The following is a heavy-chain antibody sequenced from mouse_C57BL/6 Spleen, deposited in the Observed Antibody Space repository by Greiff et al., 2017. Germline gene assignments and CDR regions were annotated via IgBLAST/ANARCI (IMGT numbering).Heavy chain of an antibody. CDR1: GFNIKDDY. D-gene: IGHD2-2*01. J-gene: IGHJ3*01. CDR3: TPWVTTKG. Sequence: EVQLQESGAELVRPGASVKLSCTASGFNIKDDYMHWVRQRPEQGLEWIGWIDPENGDTEYAPKFQGKATITADTSSNTAYLQLSSLTSEDTAVYYCTPWVTTKGWGQGTLVTVSA. V-gene: IGHV14-4*01. CDR2: IDPENGDT.